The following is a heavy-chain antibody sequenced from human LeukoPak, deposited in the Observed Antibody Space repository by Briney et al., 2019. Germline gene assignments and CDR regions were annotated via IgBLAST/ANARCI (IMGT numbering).Heavy chain of an antibody. CDR1: GFIFSQYS. D-gene: IGHD5-12*01. CDR2: IRSSSET. J-gene: IGHJ5*02. Sequence: GGSLRLSCAASGFIFSQYSMNWVRQAPGKGLEWVSHIRSSSETFYADSEKGRFTISRDNARNSLYLQMNNLRGEDTAIYYCARDAGNSGYGCDLWGQGTLVTVSS. V-gene: IGHV3-48*01. CDR3: ARDAGNSGYGCDL.